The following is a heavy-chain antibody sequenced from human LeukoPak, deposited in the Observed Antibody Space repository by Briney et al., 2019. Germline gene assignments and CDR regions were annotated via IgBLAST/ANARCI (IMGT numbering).Heavy chain of an antibody. J-gene: IGHJ4*02. D-gene: IGHD3-16*01. V-gene: IGHV4-59*08. Sequence: SETLSLTCSVSGGSISSYYWSWIRQPPGKGLEWIGYISYSGSTDYNPSLKSRVTISVDTSKNQFSLKLSSVTAADTAVYYCATGGLAPPNNWGQGTLVTVSS. CDR2: ISYSGST. CDR3: ATGGLAPPNN. CDR1: GGSISSYY.